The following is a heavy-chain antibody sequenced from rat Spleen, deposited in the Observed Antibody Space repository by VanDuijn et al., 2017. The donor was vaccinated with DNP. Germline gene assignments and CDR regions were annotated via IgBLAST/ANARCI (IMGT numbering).Heavy chain of an antibody. CDR2: ISYSGST. D-gene: IGHD1-11*01. CDR3: ARGLNYGGYNYY. CDR1: AYSITSNY. Sequence: EVQLQESGPGLVKPSQSLSLTCSVTAYSITSNYWGWIRKFPGNKMEWMGYISYSGSTGYNSSLKSRISITRDTSKNQFFLQLNSITTEDTATYYCARGLNYGGYNYYWGQGTLVTVSS. J-gene: IGHJ3*01. V-gene: IGHV3-1*01.